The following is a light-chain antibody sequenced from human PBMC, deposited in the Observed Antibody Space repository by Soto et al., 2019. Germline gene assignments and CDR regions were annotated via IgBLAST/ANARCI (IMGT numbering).Light chain of an antibody. Sequence: EIVSTQPPGTLSSSPGERGTLSCRASQSVSSSYLAWYQQKPGQAPRLLIYGASSRATGIPDRFSGSGSGTDFTLTISRLEPEDFAVYYCQQYDSSPRTFGQGTKVDIK. V-gene: IGKV3-20*01. CDR3: QQYDSSPRT. CDR1: QSVSSSY. CDR2: GAS. J-gene: IGKJ1*01.